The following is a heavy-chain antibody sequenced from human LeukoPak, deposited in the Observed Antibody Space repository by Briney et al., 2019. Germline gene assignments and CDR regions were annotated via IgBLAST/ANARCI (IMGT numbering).Heavy chain of an antibody. CDR2: IYPSGST. D-gene: IGHD1-26*01. CDR1: GASISSYY. J-gene: IGHJ4*02. Sequence: PSETLSLTCTVSGASISSYYWSWIRQPAGKGLEWIGRIYPSGSTIYNPSLKSRVTMSVDTSRNQFSLKLTSVTAADTAVYYCVSHSGSNAYYAYWGQGTLVSVSS. CDR3: VSHSGSNAYYAY. V-gene: IGHV4-4*07.